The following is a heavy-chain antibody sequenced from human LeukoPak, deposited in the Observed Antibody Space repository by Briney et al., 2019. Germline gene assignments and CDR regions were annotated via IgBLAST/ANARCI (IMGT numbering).Heavy chain of an antibody. CDR3: ARGPKGQYYDYVWGSYRPFDY. V-gene: IGHV4-34*01. CDR2: INHSGST. D-gene: IGHD3-16*02. CDR1: GGSFSGYY. J-gene: IGHJ4*02. Sequence: SETLSLTRAVYGGSFSGYYWSWIRQPPGKGLEWIGEINHSGSTNYNPSLKSRVTISVDTSKNQFSLKLSSVTAADTAVYYCARGPKGQYYDYVWGSYRPFDYWGQGTLVTVSS.